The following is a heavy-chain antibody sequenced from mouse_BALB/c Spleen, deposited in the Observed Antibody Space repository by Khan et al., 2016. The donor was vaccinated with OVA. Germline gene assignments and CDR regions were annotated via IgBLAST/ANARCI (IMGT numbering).Heavy chain of an antibody. CDR2: ISSGGDYT. CDR3: ADHLTESFDY. V-gene: IGHV5-6*01. Sequence: EVELVESGGDLVKPGWSLKLSCAASGFTFSSYSMSWVRQTPDKRLEWVASISSGGDYTYYPDSVKGRFTFSRDNAENTLYLQMSDLKSEDTAMCYSADHLTESFDYWGQGTLVTVSA. D-gene: IGHD4-1*01. J-gene: IGHJ3*01. CDR1: GFTFSSYS.